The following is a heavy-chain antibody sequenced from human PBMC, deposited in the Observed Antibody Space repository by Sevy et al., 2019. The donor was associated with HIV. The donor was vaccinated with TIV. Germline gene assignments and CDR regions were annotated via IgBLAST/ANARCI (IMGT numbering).Heavy chain of an antibody. Sequence: SETLSLTCSVSGGSIGRGDNYWNWIRQSPGRGLEWIGYIYYTGSTSYNPSLKSRVSISVDTSRNQFSLTMKYVTAADTAVYFCARDNRYDYLWGNSRFGRWFDPWGQGILVTVSS. CDR2: IYYTGST. D-gene: IGHD3-16*02. CDR3: ARDNRYDYLWGNSRFGRWFDP. J-gene: IGHJ5*02. CDR1: GGSIGRGDNY. V-gene: IGHV4-30-4*01.